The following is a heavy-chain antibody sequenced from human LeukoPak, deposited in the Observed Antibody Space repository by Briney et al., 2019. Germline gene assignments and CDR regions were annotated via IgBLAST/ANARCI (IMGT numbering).Heavy chain of an antibody. D-gene: IGHD3-22*01. V-gene: IGHV3-23*01. CDR3: AKDGSSGYYYSPDAFDI. Sequence: PGGSLRLSCAASGFTFSSYAMSWVRQAPGKGLEWVSAISGSGGSTYYADSVKGRFTISRDNSKNTLYLQMNSLRAEDTAVYYCAKDGSSGYYYSPDAFDIWGQGTMVTVSS. CDR2: ISGSGGST. CDR1: GFTFSSYA. J-gene: IGHJ3*02.